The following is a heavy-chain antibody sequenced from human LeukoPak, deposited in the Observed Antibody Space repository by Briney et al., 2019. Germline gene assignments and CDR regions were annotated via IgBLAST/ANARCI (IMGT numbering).Heavy chain of an antibody. CDR2: IYSGGNT. CDR3: AKVTDKYYFDY. CDR1: GFTFSSYG. Sequence: GGSLRLSCAASGFTFSSYGMSWVRQAPGKGLEWVSFIYSGGNTHYSDSVKGRFTISRDNSKNTLYLQMNSLRAEDTAVYYCAKVTDKYYFDYWGQGTLVTVSS. V-gene: IGHV3-23*05. J-gene: IGHJ4*02. D-gene: IGHD2-21*02.